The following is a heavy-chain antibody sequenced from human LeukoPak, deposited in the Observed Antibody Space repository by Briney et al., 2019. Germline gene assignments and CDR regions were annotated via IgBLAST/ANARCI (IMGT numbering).Heavy chain of an antibody. Sequence: GSLRLSCAASGFTVSSNYMSWVRQAPGKGLEWVSVIYSGGRTYYADSVKGRSTISRDNSKNTLYLQMNSLRAEDTAVYYCAGTTCGGDCYSEYWGQGTQVTVSS. CDR2: IYSGGRT. J-gene: IGHJ4*02. D-gene: IGHD2-21*02. V-gene: IGHV3-53*01. CDR3: AGTTCGGDCYSEY. CDR1: GFTVSSNY.